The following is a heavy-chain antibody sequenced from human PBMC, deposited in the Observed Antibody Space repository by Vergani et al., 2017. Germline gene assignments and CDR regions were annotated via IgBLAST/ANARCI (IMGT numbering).Heavy chain of an antibody. D-gene: IGHD4-17*01. Sequence: EVQLVQSGAEVKKPGATMKISCKVSGYTFTDHYMHWVKQAPGKGLEWMGLVDPEDGETIYAEKFKGRVTIAADTSTDTAHLELSSLRSEDTAVYYCATPQTVTTGGMEFCGERTTVIFS. CDR3: ATPQTVTTGGMEF. V-gene: IGHV1-69-2*01. J-gene: IGHJ6*02. CDR2: VDPEDGET. CDR1: GYTFTDHY.